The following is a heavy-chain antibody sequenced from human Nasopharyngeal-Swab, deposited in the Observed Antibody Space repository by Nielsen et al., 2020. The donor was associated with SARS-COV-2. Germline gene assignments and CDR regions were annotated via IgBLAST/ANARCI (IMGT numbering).Heavy chain of an antibody. CDR1: GFTFRCYG. CDR3: AKDTGTVLTSPDAFDI. V-gene: IGHV3-30*18. CDR2: ITYDGSSK. J-gene: IGHJ3*02. D-gene: IGHD4/OR15-4a*01. Sequence: GESLKISCAASGFTFRCYGMHWVRQAPGEGLEWVPVITYDGSSKYYADSMKGRFPIPRDNSKNALYLQMTSLRAEDTAGYYCAKDTGTVLTSPDAFDIWGQGTVVTVSS.